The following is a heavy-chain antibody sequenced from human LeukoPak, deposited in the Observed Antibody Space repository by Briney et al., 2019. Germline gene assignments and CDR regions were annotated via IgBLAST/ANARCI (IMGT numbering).Heavy chain of an antibody. J-gene: IGHJ4*02. V-gene: IGHV3-11*01. D-gene: IGHD2-21*01. Sequence: PGGSLRLSCAASGFTFSDYYMSWIRQAPGKGLEWVSYISSSGSTIYYADSVKGRFTISRDNAKNSLYLQMNSLRAEDTAVYYCASSIVVVPRLDYWGQGTLVTVSS. CDR2: ISSSGSTI. CDR1: GFTFSDYY. CDR3: ASSIVVVPRLDY.